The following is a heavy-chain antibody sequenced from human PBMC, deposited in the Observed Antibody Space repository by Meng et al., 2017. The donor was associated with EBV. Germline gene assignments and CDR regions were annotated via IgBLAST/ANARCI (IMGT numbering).Heavy chain of an antibody. CDR3: ARGLDYFDY. V-gene: IGHV1-18*01. J-gene: IGHJ4*02. CDR1: GYNFTSHG. CDR2: ISAYNGNT. Sequence: QVSLGRAETEVNRPGAAVKVSCKASGYNFTSHGISWVRQAPGQGLEWMGWISAYNGNTNYARKLQGRVTMTTDTSTSTAYMELRSLRSDDTAVYYCARGLDYFDYWGQGTLVTVSS.